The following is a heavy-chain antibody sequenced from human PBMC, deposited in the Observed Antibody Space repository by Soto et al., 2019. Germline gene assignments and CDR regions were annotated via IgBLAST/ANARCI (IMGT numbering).Heavy chain of an antibody. CDR1: RFTFSSYA. J-gene: IGHJ4*02. V-gene: IGHV3-23*01. Sequence: EVQLLESGGGLVQPGGSLRLSCAASRFTFSSYAMTWVRQAPGKGLEWVSAISGSGNTSYYADSVKGRFTISRDSSKKMLYLQMNSLRPEDTAVYYCAKDRGRTWYEDYWGQGTLVTVSS. CDR2: ISGSGNTS. CDR3: AKDRGRTWYEDY. D-gene: IGHD6-13*01.